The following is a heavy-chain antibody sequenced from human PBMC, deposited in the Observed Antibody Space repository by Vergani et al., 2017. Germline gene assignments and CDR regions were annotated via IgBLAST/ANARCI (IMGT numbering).Heavy chain of an antibody. CDR2: INPSGGST. CDR1: GYTFTSYY. Sequence: QVQLVQSGAEVKKPGASVKVSCKASGYTFTSYYMHWVRQAPGQGLEWMGIINPSGGSTSYAQKFQGRVTMTRDTSTSTVYMEVSSLRSEDTAVYYCARVGCSTTSCYTSLFDYFPGWLDPWGQGTLVTVSS. V-gene: IGHV1-46*01. D-gene: IGHD2-2*02. CDR3: ARVGCSTTSCYTSLFDYFPGWLDP. J-gene: IGHJ5*02.